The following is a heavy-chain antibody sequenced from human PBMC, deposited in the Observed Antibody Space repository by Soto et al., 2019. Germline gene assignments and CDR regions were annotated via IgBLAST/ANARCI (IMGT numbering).Heavy chain of an antibody. J-gene: IGHJ4*02. CDR2: IYYSGST. CDR3: ARRYGDCFDY. CDR1: GGSISSYY. D-gene: IGHD4-17*01. Sequence: QVQLQESGPGLVKPSETLSLTCTVSGGSISSYYWGWFRQPPGKGLEWIGYIYYSGSTNYTPSLKSRVTISVDTSKNQFALKLSSVTAADTAVYYCARRYGDCFDYWGQGTLVTVSS. V-gene: IGHV4-59*08.